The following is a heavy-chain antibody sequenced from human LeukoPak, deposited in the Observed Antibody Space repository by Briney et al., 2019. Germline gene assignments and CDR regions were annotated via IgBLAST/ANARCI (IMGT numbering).Heavy chain of an antibody. Sequence: GGSLRLSCTASGYTFSIYAMHWVRQAPGKGLEWVSTITASASSTNYADSVKGRFTISRDNSKRTLYLQMNSLRAEDTAIYYCAKDPNGDYVGAFDFWGQGTLVTVSS. CDR3: AKDPNGDYVGAFDF. CDR2: ITASASST. D-gene: IGHD4-23*01. J-gene: IGHJ3*01. V-gene: IGHV3-23*01. CDR1: GYTFSIYA.